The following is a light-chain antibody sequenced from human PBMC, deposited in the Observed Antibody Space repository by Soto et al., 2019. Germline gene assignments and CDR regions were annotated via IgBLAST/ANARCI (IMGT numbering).Light chain of an antibody. CDR3: QKYNSAPWT. Sequence: DIQMTQSPSSLSASVGDRATITCRASQGIIKYVAWYQQKPGKVPKLLIYAASTLQSGVPSRFSGSGAGTDFTLTISSLQPEDAATYYCQKYNSAPWTFGQGTKVEIK. J-gene: IGKJ1*01. V-gene: IGKV1-27*01. CDR1: QGIIKY. CDR2: AAS.